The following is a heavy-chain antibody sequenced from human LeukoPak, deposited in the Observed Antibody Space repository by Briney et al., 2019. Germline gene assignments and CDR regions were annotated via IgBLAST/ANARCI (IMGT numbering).Heavy chain of an antibody. CDR3: AKDDHGGSGWRDYFDC. V-gene: IGHV3-23*01. J-gene: IGHJ4*02. D-gene: IGHD6-19*01. CDR1: AFTFSNYA. CDR2: ISGSGGST. Sequence: TGGSLRLACAAYAFTFSNYAMSWVRQAPGKGLEWVSSISGSGGSTYYADSVKGRFTISRDSSKNTLYLQMNSLRAEDTAVYYCAKDDHGGSGWRDYFDCWGQGSLVTVSS.